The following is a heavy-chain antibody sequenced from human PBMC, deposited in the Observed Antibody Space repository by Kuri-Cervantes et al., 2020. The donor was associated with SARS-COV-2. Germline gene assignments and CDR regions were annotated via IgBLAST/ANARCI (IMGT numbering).Heavy chain of an antibody. CDR1: GFTFSSYA. J-gene: IGHJ3*02. D-gene: IGHD3-10*01. CDR3: ARETGSLAFDI. CDR2: ISGSGGST. Sequence: GESLKISCAASGFTFSSYAMSWVRQAPGKGLEWVSAISGSGGSTYYADSVKGRFTISRDNSKNTLYLQMNSLRAEDTAVYYCARETGSLAFDIWGQGTMVTVSS. V-gene: IGHV3-23*01.